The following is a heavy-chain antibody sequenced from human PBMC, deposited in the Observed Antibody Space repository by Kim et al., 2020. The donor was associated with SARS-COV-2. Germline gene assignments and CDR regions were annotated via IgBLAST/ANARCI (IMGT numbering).Heavy chain of an antibody. CDR2: ISYDGSNK. J-gene: IGHJ4*02. CDR1: GFTFSSYG. CDR3: ARGGRYSSSWCLDY. V-gene: IGHV3-33*05. Sequence: GGSLRLSCAASGFTFSSYGMHWVRQAPGKGLEWVAVISYDGSNKYYADSVKGRFTISRDNSKNTLYLQMNSLRAEDTAVYYCARGGRYSSSWCLDYWGQG. D-gene: IGHD6-13*01.